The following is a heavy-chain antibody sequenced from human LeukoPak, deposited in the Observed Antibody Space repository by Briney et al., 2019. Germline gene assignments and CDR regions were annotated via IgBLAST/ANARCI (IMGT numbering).Heavy chain of an antibody. CDR3: ARDRALVSMVRGVMGYFYYYMDV. D-gene: IGHD3-10*01. J-gene: IGHJ6*03. Sequence: GRSLRLSCAASGFTFSRYWMSWVRQAPGKGLEWVANINQDGSEKYYVDSVKGRFTISRDNAKNSLYLEMNSLRAEDTAVYYCARDRALVSMVRGVMGYFYYYMDVWGKGTTVTISS. CDR2: INQDGSEK. V-gene: IGHV3-7*01. CDR1: GFTFSRYW.